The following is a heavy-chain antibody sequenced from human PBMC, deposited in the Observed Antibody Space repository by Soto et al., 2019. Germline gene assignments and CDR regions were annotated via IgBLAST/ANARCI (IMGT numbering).Heavy chain of an antibody. D-gene: IGHD6-19*01. CDR2: IRNTFDNNIV. Sequence: EVHLVESGGRLVQSGGSLRLSCIASGFTLSDHYMDWFRQAPGMGLEWDGRIRNTFDNNIVDSAASVKGRFTVSRDDSKNSVFLQMNSLRTEDTAVYYCARDMGRSGTYGHLDCWGQGTLVTVSS. CDR1: GFTLSDHY. V-gene: IGHV3-72*01. J-gene: IGHJ4*02. CDR3: ARDMGRSGTYGHLDC.